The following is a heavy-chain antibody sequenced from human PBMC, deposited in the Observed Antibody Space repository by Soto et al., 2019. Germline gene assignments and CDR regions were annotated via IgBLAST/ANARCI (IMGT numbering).Heavy chain of an antibody. CDR1: GFTFSSYA. CDR2: ISGSGGST. CDR3: ALKKDCSSTSCYEPGSGYYYPRDNWFDP. D-gene: IGHD2-2*01. J-gene: IGHJ5*02. Sequence: EVQLLESGGGLVQPGGSLRLSCAASGFTFSSYAMSWVRQAPGKGLEWVSAISGSGGSTYYADSVKGRFTISRDNSKNTLYLQMNSLRAEDTAVYYCALKKDCSSTSCYEPGSGYYYPRDNWFDPWGQGTLVTVSS. V-gene: IGHV3-23*01.